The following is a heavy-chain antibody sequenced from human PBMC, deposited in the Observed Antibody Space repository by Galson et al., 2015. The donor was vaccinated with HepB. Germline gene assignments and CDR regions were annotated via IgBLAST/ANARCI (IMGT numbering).Heavy chain of an antibody. CDR1: GFTFDDYA. V-gene: IGHV3-9*01. Sequence: LRLSCAASGFTFDDYAMHWVRQAPGKGLEWVSGISWNSGSIGYADSVKGRFTISRDNAKNSLYLQMNSLRAEDTALYYCAKAGRYYYDSSGLGGAFDIWGQGTMVTVSS. D-gene: IGHD3-22*01. CDR2: ISWNSGSI. CDR3: AKAGRYYYDSSGLGGAFDI. J-gene: IGHJ3*02.